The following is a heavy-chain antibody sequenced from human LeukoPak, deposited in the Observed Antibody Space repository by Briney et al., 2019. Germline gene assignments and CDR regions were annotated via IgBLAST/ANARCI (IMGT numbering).Heavy chain of an antibody. V-gene: IGHV4-59*08. CDR1: GSSISNYY. D-gene: IGHD2-2*01. J-gene: IGHJ4*02. Sequence: SETLSLTCTVSGSSISNYYWSWIRQPPGKGLEWIGYIYYSGSTTYNPSLKSRVTVSVDTSKNQFSLKLTSMTAADTAVYYCARGRLGRQHASFFDSWGQGTLVTVSS. CDR2: IYYSGST. CDR3: ARGRLGRQHASFFDS.